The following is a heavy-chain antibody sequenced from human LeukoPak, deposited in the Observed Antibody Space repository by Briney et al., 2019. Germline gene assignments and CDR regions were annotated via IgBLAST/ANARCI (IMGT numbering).Heavy chain of an antibody. CDR2: ISSTSSYT. V-gene: IGHV3-11*03. Sequence: PGGYLRLSCAASGFTFSDYYMSWIRQAPGKGLEWVSYISSTSSYTNYADSVKGRFTISRDNAKNSLHLQMNSLRAEDTAVYYCARSYGWLPGGMWGQGTLVTVSS. CDR1: GFTFSDYY. D-gene: IGHD5-12*01. J-gene: IGHJ4*02. CDR3: ARSYGWLPGGM.